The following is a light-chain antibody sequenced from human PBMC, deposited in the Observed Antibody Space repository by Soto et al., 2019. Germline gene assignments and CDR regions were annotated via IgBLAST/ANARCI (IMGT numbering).Light chain of an antibody. CDR1: QSVSNNY. V-gene: IGKV3-20*01. CDR3: QRYGTSPLT. Sequence: EKVLTQSPGTLYSSPGARATLSCSASQSVSNNYLAWYQQKPGQAPRLLIYGASSRATGIPDRFSDSGTGTDFTLTIRRLDPVDFAVYYCQRYGTSPLTFGPGNKVDIK. CDR2: GAS. J-gene: IGKJ3*01.